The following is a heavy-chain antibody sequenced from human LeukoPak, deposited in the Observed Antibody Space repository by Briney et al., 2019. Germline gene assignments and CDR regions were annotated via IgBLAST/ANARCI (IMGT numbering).Heavy chain of an antibody. V-gene: IGHV4-59*01. J-gene: IGHJ3*02. Sequence: SETLSLTCTVSGGSISSYYWSWIRQPPGKGLEWIGYIYYSGSTNYNPSLKSRVTISVDTSKNQFSLKLSSVTAADTAVYYCARVYWFDAFDIWGQGTMVTVSS. CDR3: ARVYWFDAFDI. CDR1: GGSISSYY. CDR2: IYYSGST. D-gene: IGHD2-15*01.